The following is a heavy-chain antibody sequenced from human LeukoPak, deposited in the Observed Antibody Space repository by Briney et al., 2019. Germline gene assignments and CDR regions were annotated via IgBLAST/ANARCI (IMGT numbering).Heavy chain of an antibody. V-gene: IGHV4-59*11. J-gene: IGHJ5*02. CDR3: ARDRGDGYNLNWFDP. D-gene: IGHD5-24*01. Sequence: SETLSLTCTVSGGSISSHYWSWVRQPPEKGLEWIAYIYYSGSTNYNPSLKSRVTISVDTSKNQLSLKLSSVTAADTAVYFCARDRGDGYNLNWFDPWGQGTLVTVSS. CDR1: GGSISSHY. CDR2: IYYSGST.